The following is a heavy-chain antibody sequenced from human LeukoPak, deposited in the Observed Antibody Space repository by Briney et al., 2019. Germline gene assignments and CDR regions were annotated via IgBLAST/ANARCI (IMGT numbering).Heavy chain of an antibody. CDR2: INHSGST. Sequence: SETLSLTCAVYGGSFSGYYWSWIRQPPGKGLEWIGEINHSGSTNYNPSLKSRVTISVDTSKNQFSLKLSSVTAADTAVYYCARKGRRIAGSNWFDPWGQGTLVTVSS. CDR1: GGSFSGYY. V-gene: IGHV4-34*01. CDR3: ARKGRRIAGSNWFDP. J-gene: IGHJ5*02. D-gene: IGHD6-13*01.